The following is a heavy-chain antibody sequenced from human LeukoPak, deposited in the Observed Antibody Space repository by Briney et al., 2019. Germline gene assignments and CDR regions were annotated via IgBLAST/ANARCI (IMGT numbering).Heavy chain of an antibody. J-gene: IGHJ4*02. Sequence: GGSLRLSCAASEFTFSLYAMNWVRQAPGKGLEWVSYINDVSGDIHNADSVKGRFTISRDNAKNTLYLQMNSLRAEDTAVYYCARDTYQPGRIDCWGQGTLVIVSS. D-gene: IGHD2-2*01. CDR1: EFTFSLYA. V-gene: IGHV3-21*05. CDR2: INDVSGDI. CDR3: ARDTYQPGRIDC.